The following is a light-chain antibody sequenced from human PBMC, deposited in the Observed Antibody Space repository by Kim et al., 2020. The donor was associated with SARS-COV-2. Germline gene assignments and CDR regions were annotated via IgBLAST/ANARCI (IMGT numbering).Light chain of an antibody. CDR2: KVS. J-gene: IGKJ1*01. CDR3: MQGTHWPRT. CDR1: QSLVHSDGNTY. V-gene: IGKV2-30*02. Sequence: DVVMTQSPLSLPVTLGQPASISCRSSQSLVHSDGNTYLNWFQQRPGQSPRRLFYKVSNRDSGVPDRFSGSGSGTDFTLKISRVEAEDVAVYYCMQGTHWPRTFGQGPRWISN.